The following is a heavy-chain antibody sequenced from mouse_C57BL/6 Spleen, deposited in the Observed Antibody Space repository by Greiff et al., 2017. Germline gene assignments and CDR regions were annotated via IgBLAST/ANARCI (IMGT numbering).Heavy chain of an antibody. Sequence: VQLQQPGAGFVKPGASVKLSCMASGFTFTSYWMHWVRQWPGRGLEWIGRIDSNSGGTKTNYKFKIKATLTVDKRAGTAYMQLSGLTSEDSAVYYCARGGGGSSPWFAYWGQGTLVTVSA. D-gene: IGHD1-1*02. CDR2: IDSNSGGT. CDR1: GFTFTSYW. V-gene: IGHV1-72*01. CDR3: ARGGGGSSPWFAY. J-gene: IGHJ3*01.